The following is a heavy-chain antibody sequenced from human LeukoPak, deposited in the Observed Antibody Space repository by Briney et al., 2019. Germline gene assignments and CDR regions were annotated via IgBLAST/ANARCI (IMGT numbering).Heavy chain of an antibody. D-gene: IGHD3-10*01. V-gene: IGHV4-39*07. CDR2: IYYSGST. Sequence: PSETLSLTCTVSGGSISSSSYYWGWIRQPPGKGLEWIGSIYYSGSTYYNPSLKSRVTISVDTSKNQFSLKLSSVTAADTAVYYCARDGSGSYPYGMDVWGQGTTVTVSS. CDR1: GGSISSSSYY. J-gene: IGHJ6*02. CDR3: ARDGSGSYPYGMDV.